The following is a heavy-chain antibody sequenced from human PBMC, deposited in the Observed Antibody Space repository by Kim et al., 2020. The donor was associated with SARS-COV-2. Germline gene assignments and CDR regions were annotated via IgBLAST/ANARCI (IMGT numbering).Heavy chain of an antibody. Sequence: GGSLRLSCTTSGFNFINYGMHWIRQAPGKGLEWVAIISKDENYQEYADSVEGRFTLSRDNFKSTVYLHMSSLKPEDTAVYFCAKPIGDRGYGYYYGMDVWGRGTTVTVSS. D-gene: IGHD5-18*01. V-gene: IGHV3-30*18. CDR1: GFNFINYG. CDR3: AKPIGDRGYGYYYGMDV. J-gene: IGHJ6*02. CDR2: ISKDENYQ.